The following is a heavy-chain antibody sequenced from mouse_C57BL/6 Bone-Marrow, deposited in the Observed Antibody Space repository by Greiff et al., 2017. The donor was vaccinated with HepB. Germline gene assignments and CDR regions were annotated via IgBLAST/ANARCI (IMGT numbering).Heavy chain of an antibody. CDR2: ISDGGSYT. CDR1: GFTFSSYA. J-gene: IGHJ4*01. Sequence: EVKLEESGGGLVKPGGSLKLSCAASGFTFSSYAMSWVRQTPEKRLEWVATISDGGSYTYYPDNVKGRFTISRDNAKNNLYLQMSHLKSEDTAMYYCARGDPPMDYWGQGTSVTVSS. CDR3: ARGDPPMDY. D-gene: IGHD2-13*01. V-gene: IGHV5-4*03.